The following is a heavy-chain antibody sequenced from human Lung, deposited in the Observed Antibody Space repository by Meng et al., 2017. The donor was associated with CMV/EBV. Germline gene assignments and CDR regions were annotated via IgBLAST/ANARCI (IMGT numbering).Heavy chain of an antibody. CDR1: GGTFNNYA. Sequence: SVKVSCKASGGTFNNYAINWVRQAPGQGLEWMGGIIPISGTTNYAQKFQGRVTITTDESTSTGYMELSSLKSEDTAVYYCAREPDAIRTVDYWGQGTLVTVSS. CDR2: IIPISGTT. CDR3: AREPDAIRTVDY. J-gene: IGHJ4*02. V-gene: IGHV1-69*05. D-gene: IGHD2-2*02.